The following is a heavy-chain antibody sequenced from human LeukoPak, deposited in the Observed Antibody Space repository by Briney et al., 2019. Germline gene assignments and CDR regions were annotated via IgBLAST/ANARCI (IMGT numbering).Heavy chain of an antibody. D-gene: IGHD3-10*01. CDR2: VYYTGSA. Sequence: SETLSLTGTVSGGSISSTSYHWAWIRQPPGKGLEGIATVYYTGSAYYNPSLKSRVTISVDTSKSQFSLKLSSVTTADTALYYCARYASGSYYWFDPWGQGTLVTVSS. CDR1: GGSISSTSYH. V-gene: IGHV4-39*01. J-gene: IGHJ5*02. CDR3: ARYASGSYYWFDP.